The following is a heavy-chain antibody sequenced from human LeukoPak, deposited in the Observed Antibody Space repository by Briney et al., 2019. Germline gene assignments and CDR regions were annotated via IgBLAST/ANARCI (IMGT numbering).Heavy chain of an antibody. CDR3: ARDGRVYYDSSGYYYYYGMDV. Sequence: PSETLSHTCTVSGGSISSYYWSWIRQPAGKGLEWIGRIYTSGSTNYNPSLKSRVTMSVDTSKNQFSLKLSSVTAADTAVYYCARDGRVYYDSSGYYYYYGMDVWGQGTTVTVSS. V-gene: IGHV4-4*07. D-gene: IGHD3-22*01. CDR2: IYTSGST. CDR1: GGSISSYY. J-gene: IGHJ6*02.